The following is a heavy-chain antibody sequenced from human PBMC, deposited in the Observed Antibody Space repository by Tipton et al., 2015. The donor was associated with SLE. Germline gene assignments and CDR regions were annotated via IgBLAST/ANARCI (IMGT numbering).Heavy chain of an antibody. Sequence: GLVKPSETLSLTCTVSGGSISSYYWSWIRQPPGKGLEWIGYIYYSGSTNYNPSLKSRVTISVDTSKNQFSLKLSSVTAADTAVYYCARGEWKLLHWFDPWGQGTLVTVSS. J-gene: IGHJ5*02. CDR2: IYYSGST. CDR1: GGSISSYY. V-gene: IGHV4-59*01. CDR3: ARGEWKLLHWFDP. D-gene: IGHD1-26*01.